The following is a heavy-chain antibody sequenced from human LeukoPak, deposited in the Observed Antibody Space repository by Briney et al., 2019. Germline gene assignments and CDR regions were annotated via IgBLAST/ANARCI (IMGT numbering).Heavy chain of an antibody. J-gene: IGHJ3*02. D-gene: IGHD3-3*01. CDR3: ARSRVRFLEWWTPWDAFDI. CDR2: MSVDGTAK. CDR1: GFTFTNFY. V-gene: IGHV3-7*01. Sequence: PGGSLRLSCTASGFTFTNFYMTWFRQAPGMGLEWVATMSVDGTAKFYVDSVRGRFTISRDNAQNSLYLQMNSLRAEDTAVYYCARSRVRFLEWWTPWDAFDIWGQGTMVTVSS.